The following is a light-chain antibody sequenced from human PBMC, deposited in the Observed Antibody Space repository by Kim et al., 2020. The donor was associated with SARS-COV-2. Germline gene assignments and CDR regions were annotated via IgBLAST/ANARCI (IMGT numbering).Light chain of an antibody. J-gene: IGLJ2*01. CDR3: QAWDSSTYVV. Sequence: SYELTQPPSVSVSPGQTASITCSGDKLGDKYACWYQQKPGQSPVLVIYQDSKRPSGIPERFSGSNPGKTATLTISGTQAMDEADYYCQAWDSSTYVVFGG. V-gene: IGLV3-1*01. CDR2: QDS. CDR1: KLGDKY.